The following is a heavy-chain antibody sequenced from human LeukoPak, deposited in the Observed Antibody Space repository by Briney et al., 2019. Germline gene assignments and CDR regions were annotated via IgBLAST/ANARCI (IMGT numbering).Heavy chain of an antibody. V-gene: IGHV1-58*01. CDR3: AAGGYHDAFHI. D-gene: IGHD3-16*02. J-gene: IGHJ3*02. Sequence: SVKVSCKASGFTFTTSTVQWVRQARGQRLEWIGWIVVGSGDTNYPHKFQETATITRDMSTSTTYMELSSLRFEDTAIYFCAAGGYHDAFHIWGQGTMVTVSS. CDR1: GFTFTTST. CDR2: IVVGSGDT.